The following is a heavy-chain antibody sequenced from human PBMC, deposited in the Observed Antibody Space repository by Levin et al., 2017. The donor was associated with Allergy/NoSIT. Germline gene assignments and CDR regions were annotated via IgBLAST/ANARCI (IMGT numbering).Heavy chain of an antibody. CDR2: ISSTSSYI. J-gene: IGHJ4*02. V-gene: IGHV3-21*01. CDR3: ARDPIYSGYDYGGSD. D-gene: IGHD5-12*01. Sequence: GGSLRLSCAASGFSFSFYSMNWVRQAPGKGLEWVSSISSTSSYIYYADSVKGRFTISRDNAKNSLYLQMNSLRAEDTAVYYCARDPIYSGYDYGGSDWGQGTLVTVSS. CDR1: GFSFSFYS.